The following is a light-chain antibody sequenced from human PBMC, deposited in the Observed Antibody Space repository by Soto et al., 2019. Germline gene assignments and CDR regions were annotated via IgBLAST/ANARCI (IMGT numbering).Light chain of an antibody. CDR3: CSYAGRNTFYV. J-gene: IGLJ1*01. CDR1: SSDKGRQNI. V-gene: IGLV2-23*02. CDR2: EVS. Sequence: SALTQSACVSASXGQSIAVSCTGDSSDKGRQNIVSREQQHPGKDPKLVIYEVSKRHSGVSERFSVSKSANTASLTISGFQADDEADYYFCSYAGRNTFYVFGFGTKVTVL.